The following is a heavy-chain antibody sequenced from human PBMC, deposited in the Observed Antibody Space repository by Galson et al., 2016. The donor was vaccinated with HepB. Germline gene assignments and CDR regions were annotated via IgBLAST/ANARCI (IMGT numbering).Heavy chain of an antibody. D-gene: IGHD2-15*01. J-gene: IGHJ4*02. CDR1: GFTFTVYW. CDR3: VSGYDAHAYGY. Sequence: SLRLSCAASGFTFTVYWMYWVRQAPGKGLVWVSHINLDGSTTTYADSVKGRFTISRDNARNTLDLQMDSLRAEDTAVYYCVSGYDAHAYGYWGQGTLVTV. CDR2: INLDGSTT. V-gene: IGHV3-74*01.